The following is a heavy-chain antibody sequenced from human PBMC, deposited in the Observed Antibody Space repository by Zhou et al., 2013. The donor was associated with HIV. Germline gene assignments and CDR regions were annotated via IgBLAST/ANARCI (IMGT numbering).Heavy chain of an antibody. V-gene: IGHV1-46*01. CDR1: GDSFTGYF. Sequence: QVQLVQSGAEVKKPGASVKVSCKASGDSFTGYFIHWVRQAPGQGLEWMGTINPNGGTTTYAQKFQGRVTMIRDTSTATVFMEVSSLTSEDTAMYYCVRDLGATQSWFDAFDIWGQGTVVTVSA. D-gene: IGHD3-10*01. J-gene: IGHJ3*02. CDR3: VRDLGATQSWFDAFDI. CDR2: INPNGGTT.